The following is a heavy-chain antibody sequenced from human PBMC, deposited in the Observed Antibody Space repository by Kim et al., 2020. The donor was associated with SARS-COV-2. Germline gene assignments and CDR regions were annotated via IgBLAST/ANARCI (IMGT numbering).Heavy chain of an antibody. J-gene: IGHJ4*02. D-gene: IGHD6-13*01. CDR3: ARDLVIVAAGFDY. Sequence: YAVSVKSQKTTTPNTSKHQFSLQLNSVTPEDTAVYYCARDLVIVAAGFDYWGQGTLVTVSS. V-gene: IGHV6-1*01.